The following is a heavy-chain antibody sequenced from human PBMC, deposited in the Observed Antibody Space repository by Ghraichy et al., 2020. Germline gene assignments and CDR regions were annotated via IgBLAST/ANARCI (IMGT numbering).Heavy chain of an antibody. CDR1: GFTFSSYA. J-gene: IGHJ4*02. V-gene: IGHV3-23*01. Sequence: GGSLRLSCAASGFTFSSYAMNWVRQAPGKGLEWVSGISGSGGSIYSADSVTGRFTISRDNSKSTMYLQMNSLRAEDTAIYYCAKDVRKDYDNSGYFYFDYWGQGTLVTVSS. CDR2: ISGSGGSI. D-gene: IGHD3-22*01. CDR3: AKDVRKDYDNSGYFYFDY.